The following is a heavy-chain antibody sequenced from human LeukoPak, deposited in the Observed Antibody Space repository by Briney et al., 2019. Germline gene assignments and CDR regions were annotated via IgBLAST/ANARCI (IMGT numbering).Heavy chain of an antibody. D-gene: IGHD5-18*01. CDR3: SRDLRRGYNYDF. CDR2: IRTKAYGGTT. J-gene: IGHJ4*02. CDR1: GFTFGDYA. Sequence: GRSMRLSSTSSGFTFGDYAMRWVRQAPGKWREWVGFIRTKAYGGTTEYAASVKGRFTISRDDSTSIAYLQMNSLQTEDTAVYYCSRDLRRGYNYDFWGQGTLVTVTS. V-gene: IGHV3-49*04.